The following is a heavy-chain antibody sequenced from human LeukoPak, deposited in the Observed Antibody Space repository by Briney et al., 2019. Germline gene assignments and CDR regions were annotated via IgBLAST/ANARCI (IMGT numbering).Heavy chain of an antibody. CDR2: TGSNGVT. CDR1: GFTFRTYA. CDR3: GIRDTSDYYVF. V-gene: IGHV3-23*01. Sequence: PGGSLRLSCTGSGFTFRTYAFSWVRQAPGKGLEWVSATGSNGVTYYADSVKGRFTISRDNSKNALYLQMNGLRADDTAVYYCGIRDTSDYYVFWGQGTLVPVSS. J-gene: IGHJ4*02. D-gene: IGHD3-22*01.